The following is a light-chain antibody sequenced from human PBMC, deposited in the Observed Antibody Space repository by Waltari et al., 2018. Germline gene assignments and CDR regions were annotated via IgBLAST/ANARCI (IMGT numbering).Light chain of an antibody. Sequence: QSALTQPASVSGSPGQSITISCTGTSSYVGTYTYLSWYQQHPGKAPKLLIYDVSYRPSGVSYRFSGSKSGNTASLTISGLQAEDEADYYCSSYITTNTLELFGGGTSLTVL. J-gene: IGLJ3*02. CDR1: SSYVGTYTY. V-gene: IGLV2-14*03. CDR2: DVS. CDR3: SSYITTNTLEL.